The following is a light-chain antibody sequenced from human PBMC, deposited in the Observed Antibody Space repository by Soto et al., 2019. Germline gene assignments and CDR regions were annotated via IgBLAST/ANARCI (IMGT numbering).Light chain of an antibody. CDR2: GAS. J-gene: IGKJ2*01. Sequence: EVVMTQSPATLFVSPGERATLSCRASQSVNSNLAWYQQRPGQAPRLLIFGASTSATGIPARFSGSGSGTEFTLTISSLHSEDFAVYHCQQYNKWPRTFGQGTKLEIK. CDR3: QQYNKWPRT. V-gene: IGKV3-15*01. CDR1: QSVNSN.